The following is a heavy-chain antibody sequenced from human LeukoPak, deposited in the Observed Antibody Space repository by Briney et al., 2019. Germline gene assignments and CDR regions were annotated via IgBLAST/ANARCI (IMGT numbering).Heavy chain of an antibody. J-gene: IGHJ3*02. D-gene: IGHD5-18*01. Sequence: SQTLSLTCALSGDSVSSNSAAWNWIRQSPSRGLEWLGRTYHRSKWYNDYAVSVKSRITINPDTSKNQFSLQLNSVTPEDTAVYYCARERIQLWEIHDAFDIWGQGTMVTVSS. V-gene: IGHV6-1*01. CDR1: GDSVSSNSAA. CDR2: TYHRSKWYN. CDR3: ARERIQLWEIHDAFDI.